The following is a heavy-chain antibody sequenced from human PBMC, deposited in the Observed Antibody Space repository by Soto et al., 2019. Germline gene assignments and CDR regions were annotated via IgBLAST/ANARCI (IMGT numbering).Heavy chain of an antibody. J-gene: IGHJ6*02. CDR2: IYHSGST. CDR3: ARARSYYYYYGMDV. D-gene: IGHD1-26*01. V-gene: IGHV4-30-2*01. CDR1: GGSISSGGYS. Sequence: SETLSLTCAVSGGSISSGGYSWSWIRQPPGKGLEWIGYIYHSGSTYYNPSLKSRVTISVDRSKNQFYLKLSSVTAADTAVYYCARARSYYYYYGMDVWGQGTTVTVSS.